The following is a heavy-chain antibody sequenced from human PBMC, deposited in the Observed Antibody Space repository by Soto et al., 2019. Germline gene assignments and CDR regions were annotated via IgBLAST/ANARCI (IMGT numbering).Heavy chain of an antibody. D-gene: IGHD3-16*01. Sequence: EVQLVESGGGLVQPGGSLRLSCSASRFTFSTYWMTWVRQAPGKGLEWVANINQDGSEKHYVDSVKGRFTIYRDNAKNPLYLQMNSLRAEDTAVYYCASELGYWGQGTLVTVSS. CDR1: RFTFSTYW. V-gene: IGHV3-7*05. CDR3: ASELGY. J-gene: IGHJ4*02. CDR2: INQDGSEK.